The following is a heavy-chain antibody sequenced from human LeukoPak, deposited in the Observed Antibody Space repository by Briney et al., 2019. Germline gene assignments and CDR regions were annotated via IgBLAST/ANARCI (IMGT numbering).Heavy chain of an antibody. J-gene: IGHJ4*02. CDR2: IHSDGINT. D-gene: IGHD2-21*01. V-gene: IGHV3-74*01. Sequence: GGSLRLSCAASGLTFTNYWMHWVRQAPEKGLVWVSRIHSDGINTVYADSVKGRFTISRDNAKNMLYLQMHSLRVEDTALYYCATGLVSAYECWGQGTPVTVSS. CDR3: ATGLVSAYEC. CDR1: GLTFTNYW.